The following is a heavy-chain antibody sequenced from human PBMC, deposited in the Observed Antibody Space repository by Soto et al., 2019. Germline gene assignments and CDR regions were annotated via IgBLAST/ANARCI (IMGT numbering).Heavy chain of an antibody. CDR1: VGSFSSYA. V-gene: IGHV1-69*13. D-gene: IGHD5-12*01. CDR3: ARGARGYSGYDFTYYYYYGMDA. J-gene: IGHJ6*02. CDR2: IIPIFGTA. Sequence: SVKVSCKASVGSFSSYAISWVRQAPGQGLEWMGGIIPIFGTANYAQKFQGRVTITADESTSTAYMELSSLRSEDTAVYYCARGARGYSGYDFTYYYYYGMDAWGQGSTVTVSS.